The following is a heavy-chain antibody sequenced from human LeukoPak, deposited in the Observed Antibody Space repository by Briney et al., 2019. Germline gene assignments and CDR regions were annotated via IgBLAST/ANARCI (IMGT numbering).Heavy chain of an antibody. CDR3: ASRRWGMTTVTIT. V-gene: IGHV1-69*13. CDR2: IIPIFGTA. CDR1: GYTFTSYD. J-gene: IGHJ5*02. D-gene: IGHD4-17*01. Sequence: SVKVSCKASGYTFTSYDINWVRQAPGQGLEWMGGIIPIFGTANYAQKFQGRVTITADESTSTAYMELSSLRSEDTAVYYCASRRWGMTTVTITWGQGTLVTVSS.